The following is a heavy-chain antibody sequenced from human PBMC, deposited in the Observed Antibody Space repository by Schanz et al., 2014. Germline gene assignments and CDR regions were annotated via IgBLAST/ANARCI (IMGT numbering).Heavy chain of an antibody. J-gene: IGHJ4*02. CDR3: AKEESPPSLVDY. V-gene: IGHV3-30*04. CDR1: GFTFSRHA. CDR2: ISYDGSNQ. Sequence: QVELVESGGGVVQPGRSLRLSCAASGFTFSRHAMHWVRQAAGKGLEWVAAISYDGSNQYYTDSVKGRFTVSRDNSKNTVYLQMNSLRAEDTAVYYCAKEESPPSLVDYWGQGTLVTVSS.